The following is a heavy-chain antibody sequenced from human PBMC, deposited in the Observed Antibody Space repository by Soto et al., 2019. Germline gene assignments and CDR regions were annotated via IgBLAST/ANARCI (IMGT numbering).Heavy chain of an antibody. Sequence: QITLKESGPTLVKPTQTLTLTCTFSGFSLSTSGVGVGWIRQPPGKALEWLALIYWDDNKRYSPSLKTRLTITKDTSKNQVVLSMTNMDPVDTATYYCAHILDSSTWDWYFDLWGRGTLVTVSS. CDR1: GFSLSTSGVG. CDR3: AHILDSSTWDWYFDL. CDR2: IYWDDNK. V-gene: IGHV2-5*02. J-gene: IGHJ2*01. D-gene: IGHD6-13*01.